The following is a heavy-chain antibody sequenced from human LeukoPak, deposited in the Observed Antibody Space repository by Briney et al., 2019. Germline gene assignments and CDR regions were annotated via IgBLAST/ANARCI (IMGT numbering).Heavy chain of an antibody. CDR3: TRNTGIAAVGNPSYYFYYYMDV. V-gene: IGHV4-31*03. CDR2: VYDSGST. Sequence: SETLSPTCTVSGASISSGGFYWSWIRQYPGKGLEWIGCVYDSGSTFYNPSLQSRVSISRDTSKNQFSLRVISVTAADTAVYFCTRNTGIAAVGNPSYYFYYYMDVWGKGTTVTVSS. J-gene: IGHJ6*03. D-gene: IGHD6-13*01. CDR1: GASISSGGFY.